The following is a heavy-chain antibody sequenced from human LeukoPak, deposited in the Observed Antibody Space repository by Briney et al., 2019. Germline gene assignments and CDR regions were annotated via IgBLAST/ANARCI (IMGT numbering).Heavy chain of an antibody. CDR3: ARDLRDSSAWYGPLY. D-gene: IGHD6-19*01. Sequence: GGSLRLSCAASGFTVSSNYMSWVRQAPGKGLEWVSVIYSDGTTYYADSAKGRFTISRDNSKNTLSPQMNSLRAEDTAVYYCARDLRDSSAWYGPLYWGQGTLVTVSS. V-gene: IGHV3-53*01. CDR1: GFTVSSNY. J-gene: IGHJ4*02. CDR2: IYSDGTT.